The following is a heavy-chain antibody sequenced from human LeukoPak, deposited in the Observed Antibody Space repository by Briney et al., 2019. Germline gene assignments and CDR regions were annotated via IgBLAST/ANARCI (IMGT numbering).Heavy chain of an antibody. Sequence: KPSETLSLPCTVPGGSISSYYWSWIRQPAGKGLEWIGRIYTSGSTNYNPSLKSRVTISVDKSKNQFSLKLSSVTAADTAVYYCARGHMELRNYYYYYMDVWGKGTTVTVSS. V-gene: IGHV4-4*07. CDR1: GGSISSYY. CDR3: ARGHMELRNYYYYYMDV. D-gene: IGHD1-7*01. J-gene: IGHJ6*03. CDR2: IYTSGST.